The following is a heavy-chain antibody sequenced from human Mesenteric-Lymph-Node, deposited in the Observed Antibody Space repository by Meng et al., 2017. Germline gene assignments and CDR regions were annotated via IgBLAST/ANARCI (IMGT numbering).Heavy chain of an antibody. V-gene: IGHV3-23*01. CDR1: GFTFSSYA. CDR3: AKRSGYCGTIRCWYFDS. CDR2: ISAAGST. Sequence: GESLKISCAASGFTFSSYALGWVRQAPGKGLEWVSSISAAGSTYYADSVKGRFTISRDNSKNTLYLQMSSLGADDTAVYYCAKRSGYCGTIRCWYFDSWGQGTLVTVSS. J-gene: IGHJ4*02. D-gene: IGHD2-2*01.